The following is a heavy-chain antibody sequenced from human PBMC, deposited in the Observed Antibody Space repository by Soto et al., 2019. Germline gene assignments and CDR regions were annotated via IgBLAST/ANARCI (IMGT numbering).Heavy chain of an antibody. D-gene: IGHD6-13*01. Sequence: SETLSLTCTVSGGSISSGGYFWSWVRQHPGKGLEWIGNIYYSGRTYYNPSLKSRVTISVDTSKNQFSLNLSSVTAADTAVYYCARFAKEEDPKVGSWYYFDYWGQGTRVTVSS. CDR1: GGSISSGGYF. J-gene: IGHJ4*02. CDR3: ARFAKEEDPKVGSWYYFDY. V-gene: IGHV4-31*03. CDR2: IYYSGRT.